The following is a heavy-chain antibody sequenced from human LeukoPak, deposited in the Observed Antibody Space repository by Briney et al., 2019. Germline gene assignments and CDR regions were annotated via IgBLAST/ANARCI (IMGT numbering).Heavy chain of an antibody. CDR2: ISTGGDT. CDR1: GFTVSSYV. D-gene: IGHD2-8*02. CDR3: AKDRIGGGVEDY. J-gene: IGHJ4*02. V-gene: IGHV3-23*01. Sequence: GGSLRLSCAASGFTVSSYVMSWVRQAPGKGLEWVSTISTGGDTYYADSVKGRFTISRDNSKNTLYLQMNSLRAEDTAVYYCAKDRIGGGVEDYWGQGTLVTVSS.